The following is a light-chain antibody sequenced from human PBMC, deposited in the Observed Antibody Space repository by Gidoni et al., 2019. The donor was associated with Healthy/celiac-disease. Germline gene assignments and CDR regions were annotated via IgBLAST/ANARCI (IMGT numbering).Light chain of an antibody. CDR3: QTWGTGIRV. Sequence: QLVLTQPPSPSASLGAPVKLTCTMSSGHSSYAIAWHQQQPEKGPRYLMKLNSDGSHSKGDGIPDRFSGSSSGAERYLTISSLQSEDEADYYCQTWGTGIRVFGGGTKLTVL. V-gene: IGLV4-69*01. CDR2: LNSDGSH. J-gene: IGLJ3*02. CDR1: SGHSSYA.